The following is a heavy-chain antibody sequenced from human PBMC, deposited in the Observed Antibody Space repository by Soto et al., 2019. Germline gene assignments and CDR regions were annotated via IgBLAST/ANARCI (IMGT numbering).Heavy chain of an antibody. D-gene: IGHD5-12*01. J-gene: IGHJ5*01. CDR1: GYTFTSYG. V-gene: IGHV1-18*01. Sequence: ASVKVSCKASGYTFTSYGISWVRQAPGQGLEWMGWISAYNGNTNYAQKLQARVSMTTDTSTSTAYLELRSLRSDDTAVYYCARVSQRDGYILRQWFDSWGQGTLVTDSS. CDR2: ISAYNGNT. CDR3: ARVSQRDGYILRQWFDS.